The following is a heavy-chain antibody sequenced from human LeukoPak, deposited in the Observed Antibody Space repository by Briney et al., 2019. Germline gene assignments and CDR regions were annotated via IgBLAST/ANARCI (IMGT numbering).Heavy chain of an antibody. J-gene: IGHJ5*02. CDR3: ARGSPFYYDSSGYYGNWFDP. D-gene: IGHD3-22*01. V-gene: IGHV4-30-2*01. CDR1: GGSISSGGYS. CDR2: TYHSGST. Sequence: PSQTLSLTCAVSGGSISSGGYSWSWIRQPPGKGLEWIGYTYHSGSTYYNPSLKSRVTISVDRSKNQFSLKLSSVTAADTAVYYCARGSPFYYDSSGYYGNWFDPWGQGTLVTVSS.